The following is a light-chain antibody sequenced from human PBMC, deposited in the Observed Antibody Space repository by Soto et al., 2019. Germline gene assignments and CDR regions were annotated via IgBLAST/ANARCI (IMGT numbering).Light chain of an antibody. V-gene: IGLV3-21*04. Sequence: YELTQPPSVSVAPGKTATITCGGNNIGSESVHWYQQKPGQAPVLVIYYDSDRPSGIPERFSGSNSGNTATLTISRVEAGDEADYYCQVWDSSSAHPDWVFGGGTKLTVL. CDR1: NIGSES. CDR2: YDS. CDR3: QVWDSSSAHPDWV. J-gene: IGLJ3*02.